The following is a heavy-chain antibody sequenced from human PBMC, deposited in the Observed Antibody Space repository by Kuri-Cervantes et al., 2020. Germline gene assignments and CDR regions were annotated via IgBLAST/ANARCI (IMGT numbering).Heavy chain of an antibody. J-gene: IGHJ6*02. Sequence: GESLKISCAASGFTFSSYAMHWVRQAPGKGLEYVSAISSNGGSTYYANSVKGRFTISRDNSKNTLYLQMGSLRAEDMAVYYCARDGDTAMVTGYYYYYGMDVWGQGTTVTVSS. CDR3: ARDGDTAMVTGYYYYYGMDV. V-gene: IGHV3-64*01. D-gene: IGHD5-18*01. CDR2: ISSNGGST. CDR1: GFTFSSYA.